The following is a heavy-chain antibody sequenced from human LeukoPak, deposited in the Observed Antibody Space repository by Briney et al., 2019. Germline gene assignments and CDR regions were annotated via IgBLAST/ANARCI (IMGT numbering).Heavy chain of an antibody. CDR1: GFSFSDHH. CDR2: ISRDGNII. J-gene: IGHJ4*02. Sequence: GGSLRLSCAASGFSFSDHHMSWVRQVPGKGLEWLAYISRDGNIIVYADSVKGRFIISRDNAKQSVYLEMTSLRPEDPAVYYCARYVLLMDYWGQGTLVTASS. V-gene: IGHV3-11*01. D-gene: IGHD3-16*01. CDR3: ARYVLLMDY.